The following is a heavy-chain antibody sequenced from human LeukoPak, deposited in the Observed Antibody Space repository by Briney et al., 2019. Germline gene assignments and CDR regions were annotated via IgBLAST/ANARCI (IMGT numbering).Heavy chain of an antibody. CDR2: IIPIFGTA. CDR1: GGTFSSYA. Sequence: GSSVKVSCKASGGTFSSYAISWVRQAPGQGLEWTGRIIPIFGTANYAQKFQGRVTITTDESTSTAYMELSSLRSEDTAVYYCARDRVAGGYYYYMDVWGKGTTVTVSS. D-gene: IGHD6-19*01. J-gene: IGHJ6*03. CDR3: ARDRVAGGYYYYMDV. V-gene: IGHV1-69*05.